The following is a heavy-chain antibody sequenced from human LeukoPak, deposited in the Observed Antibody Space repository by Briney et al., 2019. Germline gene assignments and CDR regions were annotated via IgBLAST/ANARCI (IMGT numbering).Heavy chain of an antibody. D-gene: IGHD1-26*01. J-gene: IGHJ3*02. Sequence: PSETLSLTCTVSGGSISSYYWSWIRQPPGKGLEWIGYIYYSGSTNYNPSLKSRVTISVDTSKNQFSLKLCSVTAADTAVYYCARGVGARLDAFDIWGQGTMVTVSS. CDR2: IYYSGST. CDR3: ARGVGARLDAFDI. V-gene: IGHV4-59*01. CDR1: GGSISSYY.